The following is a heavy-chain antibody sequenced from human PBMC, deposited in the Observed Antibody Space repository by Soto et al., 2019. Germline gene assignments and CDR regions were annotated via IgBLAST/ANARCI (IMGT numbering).Heavy chain of an antibody. CDR1: GFTFSSYS. D-gene: IGHD3-10*01. CDR3: ARDRHYYGSGSYYLRNDY. J-gene: IGHJ4*02. V-gene: IGHV3-48*02. Sequence: GGSLRLSCAASGFTFSSYSMNWVRQAPGKGLEWVSYISSSSSTIYYADSVKGRFTISRDNAKNSLYLQMNSLRDEDTAVYYCARDRHYYGSGSYYLRNDYWGQGTLVTVSS. CDR2: ISSSSSTI.